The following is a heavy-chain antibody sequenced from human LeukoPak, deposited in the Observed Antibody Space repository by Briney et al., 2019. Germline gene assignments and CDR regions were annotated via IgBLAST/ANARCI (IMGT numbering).Heavy chain of an antibody. V-gene: IGHV1-2*02. CDR3: ARVEARSSDDSGYPF. J-gene: IGHJ4*02. CDR2: INPNNGGT. CDR1: GYSFTSFY. Sequence: ASVKVSCKASGYSFTSFYVHWVRQAPGQGPEWMGWINPNNGGTNYARKFQGRVTLTRDTSINTAYMDLTRLTSDDTAVYYCARVEARSSDDSGYPFWGQGTLVTVSS. D-gene: IGHD5-12*01.